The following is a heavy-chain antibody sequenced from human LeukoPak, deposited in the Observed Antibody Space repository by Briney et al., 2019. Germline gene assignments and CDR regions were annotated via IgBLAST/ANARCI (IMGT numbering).Heavy chain of an antibody. CDR1: GDSINNNNYY. CDR2: IYYSGST. J-gene: IGHJ4*02. V-gene: IGHV4-30-4*08. Sequence: SETLSLTCTVSGDSINNNNYYWGWIRQPPKKGLEWIGYIYYSGSTYYNPSLKSRVTISVDTSKNQFSLKLSSVTAADTAVYYCARVEDWNYDYWGQGTLVTVSS. CDR3: ARVEDWNYDY. D-gene: IGHD1-7*01.